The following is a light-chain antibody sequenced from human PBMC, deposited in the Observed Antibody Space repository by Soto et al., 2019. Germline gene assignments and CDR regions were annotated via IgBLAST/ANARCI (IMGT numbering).Light chain of an antibody. V-gene: IGLV2-14*03. J-gene: IGLJ1*01. CDR1: SSDVGGYNY. CDR2: DVS. Sequence: QSALTQPASVSGSPGQSIMISCTGTSSDVGGYNYVSWYQQHPGKAPKLIIYDVSSRPSGVSNRFSGSKSGDTASLTFSGLEAEDEADYYCSSYTSSNTYVFGTGTKLTVL. CDR3: SSYTSSNTYV.